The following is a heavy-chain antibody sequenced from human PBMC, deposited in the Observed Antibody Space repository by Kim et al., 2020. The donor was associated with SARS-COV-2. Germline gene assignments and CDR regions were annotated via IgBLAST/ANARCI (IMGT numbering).Heavy chain of an antibody. J-gene: IGHJ3*02. V-gene: IGHV3-30*07. CDR3: ARGGYYYGPYDAFDI. D-gene: IGHD3-10*01. Sequence: DSGKGRLTISRDNSKNTLYLQMNSLRAEDTAVYYCARGGYYYGPYDAFDIWGQGTMVTVSS.